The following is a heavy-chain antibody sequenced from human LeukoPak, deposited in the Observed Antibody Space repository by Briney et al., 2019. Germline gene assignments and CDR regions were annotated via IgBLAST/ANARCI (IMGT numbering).Heavy chain of an antibody. CDR1: GGSISSGSYY. J-gene: IGHJ4*02. CDR2: IYTSGST. CDR3: ARGIRGAADY. D-gene: IGHD3-16*01. V-gene: IGHV4-61*02. Sequence: TLSLTCTVSGGSISSGSYYWSWIRQPAGKGLEWIGRIYTSGSTNYNPSLKSRLAMSLDTSKSQFSLNLNSVTAADTAVYYCARGIRGAADYWGQGTLVTVSS.